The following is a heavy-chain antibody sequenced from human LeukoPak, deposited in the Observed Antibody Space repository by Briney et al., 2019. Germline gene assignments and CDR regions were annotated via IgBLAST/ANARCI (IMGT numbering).Heavy chain of an antibody. J-gene: IGHJ4*02. V-gene: IGHV1-69*04. D-gene: IGHD3-16*01. CDR2: IIPILGIA. Sequence: SVKVSCKASGGTFSSYAISWVRQAPGQGLEWMGRIIPILGIANYAQKFQGRVTITADKSTSTAYMELSSLRSEDTAVYYCARGVYGGYYFDYWGQGTLVTVSS. CDR1: GGTFSSYA. CDR3: ARGVYGGYYFDY.